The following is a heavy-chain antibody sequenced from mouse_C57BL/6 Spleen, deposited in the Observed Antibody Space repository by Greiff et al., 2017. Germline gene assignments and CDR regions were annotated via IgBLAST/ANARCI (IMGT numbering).Heavy chain of an antibody. CDR2: IDPETGGT. CDR3: TRWGRPWLYFDV. Sequence: QVQLQQSGAELVRPGASVTLSCKASGYTFTDYEMHWVKQTPVHGLEWIGAIDPETGGTAYNQKFKGKAILTADNSSSTAYMELRSLTSEDSAVYYCTRWGRPWLYFDVWGTGTTVTVSS. J-gene: IGHJ1*03. CDR1: GYTFTDYE. V-gene: IGHV1-15*01.